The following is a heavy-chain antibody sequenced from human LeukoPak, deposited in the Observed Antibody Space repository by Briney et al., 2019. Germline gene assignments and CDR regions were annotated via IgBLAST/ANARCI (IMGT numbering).Heavy chain of an antibody. V-gene: IGHV3-33*01. CDR2: IWYDGSNK. D-gene: IGHD4-17*01. Sequence: PGRSLRLSCAASGFTFSSYGVHWVRQAPGKGLEWVAVIWYDGSNKYYADSVKGRFTISRDNSKNTLYLQMNSPRAEDTAVYYCASTTVTTSVYYYYYYGMDVWGQGTTVTVSS. CDR3: ASTTVTTSVYYYYYYGMDV. CDR1: GFTFSSYG. J-gene: IGHJ6*02.